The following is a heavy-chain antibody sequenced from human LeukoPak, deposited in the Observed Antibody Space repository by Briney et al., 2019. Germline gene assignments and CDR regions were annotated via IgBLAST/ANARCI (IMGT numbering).Heavy chain of an antibody. J-gene: IGHJ4*02. CDR3: ARAPGYRSFLDY. CDR1: GFSFSTYN. CDR2: IDFTSSFI. Sequence: GGSLRLSCAASGFSFSTYNMDWVRQAPGKGLEWVASIDFTSSFIFYGDSVKGRFTISRDNAKNLLYLQMNSLRAEDTAVYYCARAPGYRSFLDYWGQGTLVTVSS. V-gene: IGHV3-21*01. D-gene: IGHD6-13*01.